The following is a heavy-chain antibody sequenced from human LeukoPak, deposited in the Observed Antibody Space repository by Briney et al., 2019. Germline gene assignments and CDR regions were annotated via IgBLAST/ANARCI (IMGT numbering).Heavy chain of an antibody. Sequence: ASVKVSCKASGYTFTGYYTHWVRQAPGQGLEWMGWINPNSGGTNYAQKFLGRVTMTRDTSISTAYMELSRLRSDDTAVYYCARGPHWDPHFDYWGQGTLVTVSS. CDR2: INPNSGGT. CDR1: GYTFTGYY. CDR3: ARGPHWDPHFDY. D-gene: IGHD7-27*01. J-gene: IGHJ4*02. V-gene: IGHV1-2*02.